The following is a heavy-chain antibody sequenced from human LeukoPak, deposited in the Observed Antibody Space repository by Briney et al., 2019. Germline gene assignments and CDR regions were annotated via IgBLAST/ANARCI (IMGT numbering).Heavy chain of an antibody. J-gene: IGHJ6*02. V-gene: IGHV3-23*01. Sequence: GRSLRLSCAASGFTFSSYGMHWVRQAPGKGLERVSGISGRGDSIYYADSVEGRFTISRDYSKSTVDLQMNSLRAEDTAVYYCAREKWERHHCGVDVWGQGTTVTVSS. CDR1: GFTFSSYG. CDR3: AREKWERHHCGVDV. D-gene: IGHD1-26*01. CDR2: ISGRGDSI.